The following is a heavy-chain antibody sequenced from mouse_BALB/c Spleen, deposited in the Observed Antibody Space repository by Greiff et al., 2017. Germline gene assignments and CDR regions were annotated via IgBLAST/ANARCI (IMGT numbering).Heavy chain of an antibody. CDR1: GFTFSSYA. J-gene: IGHJ3*01. Sequence: EVMLVESGGGLVKPGGSLKLSCAASGFTFSSYAMSWVRQTPEKRLEWVASISSGGSTYYPDSVKGRFTISRDNARNILYLQMSSLRSANTAMYYCANSYYGSSYPAWFAYWGKGTLVTGAA. D-gene: IGHD1-1*01. CDR3: ANSYYGSSYPAWFAY. CDR2: ISSGGST. V-gene: IGHV5-6-5*01.